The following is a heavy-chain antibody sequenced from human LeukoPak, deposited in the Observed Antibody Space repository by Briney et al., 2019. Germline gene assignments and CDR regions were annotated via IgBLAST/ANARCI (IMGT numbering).Heavy chain of an antibody. J-gene: IGHJ4*02. V-gene: IGHV3-21*06. CDR2: ISSSGSYI. CDR3: ARDGAARLFDF. D-gene: IGHD6-6*01. CDR1: GFIFSSNT. Sequence: GGSLRLSCAASGFIFSSNTMNWVRQAPGKGLEWVSSISSSGSYIYYADSVKGRFTISRDNTKNSLYLQMNSLRAEDTAVYYCARDGAARLFDFWGQGALVTVSS.